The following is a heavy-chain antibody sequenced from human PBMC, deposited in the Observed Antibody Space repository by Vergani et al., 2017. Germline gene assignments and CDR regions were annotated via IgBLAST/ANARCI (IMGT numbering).Heavy chain of an antibody. CDR3: ARGQWLPTLSFDY. D-gene: IGHD6-19*01. CDR2: INPNSGGT. J-gene: IGHJ4*02. V-gene: IGHV1-2*02. Sequence: QIQLVQSAAEVKKPGAALNVSCKASGYTFTGYYMHWVRQAPGQGLEWMGWINPNSGGTNYAQKFQGRVTMTRDTSISTAYMELSRLRSDDTAVYYCARGQWLPTLSFDYWGQGTLVTVSS. CDR1: GYTFTGYY.